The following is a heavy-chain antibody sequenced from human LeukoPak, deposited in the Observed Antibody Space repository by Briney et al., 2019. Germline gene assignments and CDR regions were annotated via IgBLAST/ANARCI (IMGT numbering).Heavy chain of an antibody. D-gene: IGHD1-26*01. CDR2: VNGRGATT. V-gene: IGHV3-23*01. CDR1: GFTFSDYA. J-gene: IGHJ3*02. Sequence: GGSLRLSCAASGFASGFTFSDYAVSWVRQAPGKGPEWVASVNGRGATTYYADSVRGRFTISRDNSKNTLYLQMNSLRAEDTAVYYCAEESSGSYDAFDIWGQGTMVTVSS. CDR3: AEESSGSYDAFDI.